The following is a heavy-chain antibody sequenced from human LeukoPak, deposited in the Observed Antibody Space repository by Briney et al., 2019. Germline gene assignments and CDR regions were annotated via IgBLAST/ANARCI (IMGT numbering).Heavy chain of an antibody. CDR2: IIPIFGTA. CDR1: GGTFSSYA. J-gene: IGHJ4*02. V-gene: IGHV1-69*05. D-gene: IGHD3-22*01. Sequence: SVTVSCKASGGTFSSYAISWVPQAPGQGLEWMGGIIPIFGTANYAQKFQGRVTITTDESTSTAYMELSSLRSEDTAVYYCASYYDSSGAPFDYWGQGTLVTVSS. CDR3: ASYYDSSGAPFDY.